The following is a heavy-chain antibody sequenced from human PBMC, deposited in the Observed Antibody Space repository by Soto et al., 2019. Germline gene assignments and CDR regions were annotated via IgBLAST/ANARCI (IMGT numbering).Heavy chain of an antibody. J-gene: IGHJ5*02. V-gene: IGHV4-38-2*01. D-gene: IGHD3-22*01. CDR1: GYSISSGYY. CDR2: IYHGGST. Sequence: ASETLSLTCAVSGYSISSGYYWGWLRQTPGKGLEGIGSIYHGGSTYYNPSLNSRVTLSIDMTNNHVSLILNSVTAADTAVYYCARVGPWVPYYYDSSPYTFENWFDPWGQGTLVTVSS. CDR3: ARVGPWVPYYYDSSPYTFENWFDP.